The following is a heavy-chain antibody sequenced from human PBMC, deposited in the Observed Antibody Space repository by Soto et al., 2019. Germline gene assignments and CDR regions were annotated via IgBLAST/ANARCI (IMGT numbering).Heavy chain of an antibody. V-gene: IGHV3-30*03. CDR2: ISYDGSNK. D-gene: IGHD3-22*01. J-gene: IGHJ6*03. CDR1: GFTFSSYG. CDR3: AGWLSYYYYYYMDV. Sequence: GGSLRLSCAASGFTFSSYGMHWVRQAPGKGLEWVAVISYDGSNKYYADSVKGRFTISRDNSKNTLYLQMNSLRAEDTAVYYCAGWLSYYYYYYMDVWGQGTTVPVSS.